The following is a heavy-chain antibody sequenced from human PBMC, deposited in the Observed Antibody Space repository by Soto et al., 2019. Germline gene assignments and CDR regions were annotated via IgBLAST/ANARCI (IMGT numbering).Heavy chain of an antibody. D-gene: IGHD1-26*01. Sequence: PGESLKISCKGSGYSFANHWIGWVRQMPGQGLEWMGIIYPFDFDTKYNPSFQGHVTISADKSINTAYLQWNSLRASDTATYYCPRKTGSAPYYPHYEMDVWGQVTTVTVSS. V-gene: IGHV5-51*01. CDR2: IYPFDFDT. CDR1: GYSFANHW. CDR3: PRKTGSAPYYPHYEMDV. J-gene: IGHJ6*02.